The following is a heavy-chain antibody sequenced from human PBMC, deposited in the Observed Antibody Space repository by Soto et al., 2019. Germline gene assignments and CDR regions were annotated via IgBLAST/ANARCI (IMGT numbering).Heavy chain of an antibody. V-gene: IGHV1-69*13. CDR1: GGTFSSYA. CDR3: ARGLPGIAVAGTPTREYNWFDP. D-gene: IGHD6-19*01. CDR2: IIPIFGTA. J-gene: IGHJ5*02. Sequence: SSVKVSCKASGGTFSSYAISWVRQAPGQGLEWMGGIIPIFGTANYAQKFQGRVTITADESTSTAYMELSSLRSEDTAVYYCARGLPGIAVAGTPTREYNWFDPWGQGTLVTASS.